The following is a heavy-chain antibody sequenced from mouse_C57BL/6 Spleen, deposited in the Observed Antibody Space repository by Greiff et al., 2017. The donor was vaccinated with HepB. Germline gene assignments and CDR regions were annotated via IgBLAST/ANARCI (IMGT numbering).Heavy chain of an antibody. CDR3: ARGEYYGSSLASMDY. CDR1: GYAFTNYL. J-gene: IGHJ4*01. V-gene: IGHV1-54*01. CDR2: INPGSGGT. Sequence: VKVVESGAELVRPGTSVKVSCKASGYAFTNYLIEWVKQRPGQGLEWIGVINPGSGGTNYNEKFKGKATLTADKSSSTAYMQLSSLTSEDSAVYFCARGEYYGSSLASMDYWGQGTSVTVSS. D-gene: IGHD1-1*01.